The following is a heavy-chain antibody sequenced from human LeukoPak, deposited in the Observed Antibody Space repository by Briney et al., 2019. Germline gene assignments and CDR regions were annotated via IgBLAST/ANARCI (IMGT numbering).Heavy chain of an antibody. D-gene: IGHD6-13*01. Sequence: GGSLRLSCAASGFTFSSYAMSWVRQAPGKGLEWVAVIWYDGSNKYYADSVKGRFTISRGNSKNTLYLQMNSLRAEDTAVYYCARDTYSSSWWYYYYGTDVWGQGTTVTVSS. V-gene: IGHV3-33*08. CDR2: IWYDGSNK. CDR3: ARDTYSSSWWYYYYGTDV. CDR1: GFTFSSYA. J-gene: IGHJ6*02.